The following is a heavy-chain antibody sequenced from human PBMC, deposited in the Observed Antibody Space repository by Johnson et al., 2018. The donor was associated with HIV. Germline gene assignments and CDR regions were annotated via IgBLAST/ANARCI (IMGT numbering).Heavy chain of an antibody. V-gene: IGHV3-53*01. D-gene: IGHD6-13*01. CDR2: IYSGGST. Sequence: EVQLMESGGGLIQPGGSLRLSCAASGFTVSSNYMSWVRQAPGKGLEWVSDIYSGGSTYYADSVEGRVCISRDNSKNTLYLQMNSLRAEDTSVYYFARVIHAAGTVDDAFDIWGQGTMVTVSS. CDR3: ARVIHAAGTVDDAFDI. J-gene: IGHJ3*02. CDR1: GFTVSSNY.